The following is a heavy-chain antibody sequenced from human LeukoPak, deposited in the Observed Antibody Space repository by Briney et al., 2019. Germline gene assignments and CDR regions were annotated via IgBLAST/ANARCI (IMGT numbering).Heavy chain of an antibody. D-gene: IGHD3-22*01. CDR3: ARHVYYDSSGYFDY. Sequence: SETLSLTCTVSGGSISSDDYYWSWIRQPPGKGLEWIGYVFYSGSTYYNPSLKSRVTISVDRSKNQFSLNLRSVTAADAAVYYCARHVYYDSSGYFDYWGQGTLVTVSS. J-gene: IGHJ4*02. CDR2: VFYSGST. V-gene: IGHV4-30-4*01. CDR1: GGSISSDDYY.